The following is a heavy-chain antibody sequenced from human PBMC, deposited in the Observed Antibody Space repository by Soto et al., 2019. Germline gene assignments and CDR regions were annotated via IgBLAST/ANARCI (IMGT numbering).Heavy chain of an antibody. CDR3: ARDLGYCTNGVCYRGDAGMDV. Sequence: EGSLRLSCAASGFTFSSYAMHWVRQAPGKGLEWVAVISYDGSNKYYADSVKGRFTISRDNSKNTLYLQMNSLRAEDTAVYYCARDLGYCTNGVCYRGDAGMDVWGQGTTVTVSS. V-gene: IGHV3-30-3*01. J-gene: IGHJ6*02. CDR1: GFTFSSYA. CDR2: ISYDGSNK. D-gene: IGHD2-8*01.